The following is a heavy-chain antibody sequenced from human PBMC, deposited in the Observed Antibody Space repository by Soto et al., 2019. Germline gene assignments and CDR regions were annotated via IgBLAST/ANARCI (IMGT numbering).Heavy chain of an antibody. CDR3: ATPIEDSISVNDYFDG. D-gene: IGHD3-22*01. CDR1: GFTFTSHE. J-gene: IGHJ2*01. Sequence: EMQLVESGGGLVQPGGSLRLSCVASGFTFTSHEMNWVRQAPGKGPEWLSYISGDGRSIYYADSVKGRFTLSRDNAKKSLYLQMHSLRGEDTALYYCATPIEDSISVNDYFDGCGRGTLVTVSS. CDR2: ISGDGRSI. V-gene: IGHV3-48*03.